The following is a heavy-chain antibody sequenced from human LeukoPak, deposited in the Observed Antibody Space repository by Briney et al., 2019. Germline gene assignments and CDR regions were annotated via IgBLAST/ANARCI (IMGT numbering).Heavy chain of an antibody. CDR1: GFTFIRHV. Sequence: GGSLRLSCAASGFTFIRHVMHWVRQAPGKGLEGVAGISSDGRVTYYGDIVRGRFTISRDNPNNTMYLQLNSLRADDTALYYCVRESARMAGAGTAFDLWGRGTRVTVSS. D-gene: IGHD6-13*01. J-gene: IGHJ3*01. V-gene: IGHV3-30*04. CDR2: ISSDGRVT. CDR3: VRESARMAGAGTAFDL.